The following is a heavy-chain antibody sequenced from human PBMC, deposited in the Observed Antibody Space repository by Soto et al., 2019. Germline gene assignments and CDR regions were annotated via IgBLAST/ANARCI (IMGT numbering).Heavy chain of an antibody. CDR3: ACRLDTAMVSYYYYGMDVWGGVVNWFDP. CDR1: GGSVSSGSYY. Sequence: PSQTLSLTCTVSGGSVSSGSYYWGWSREPAGKGLEWIGDIYYSGSTNYNPSLKSRVTISVDTSKNQFSLKLSSVTAADTAVYYCACRLDTAMVSYYYYGMDVWGGVVNWFDPWGQGTLVTVSS. CDR2: IYYSGST. D-gene: IGHD5-18*01. J-gene: IGHJ5*02. V-gene: IGHV4-61*01.